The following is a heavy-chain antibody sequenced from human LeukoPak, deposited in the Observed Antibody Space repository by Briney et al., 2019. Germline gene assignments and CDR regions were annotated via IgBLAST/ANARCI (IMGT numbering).Heavy chain of an antibody. CDR2: IYHSGST. CDR3: ATEIQNIAGRVY. V-gene: IGHV4-38-2*02. D-gene: IGHD6-6*01. Sequence: SETLSLTCTVYGYSISSGYYWGWIRQPPGKGLEWIGSIYHSGSTYYNPSLKSRVTISVDTSKNQFSLNLSSVTAADTAVYYCATEIQNIAGRVYWGQGTLVTVSS. CDR1: GYSISSGYY. J-gene: IGHJ4*02.